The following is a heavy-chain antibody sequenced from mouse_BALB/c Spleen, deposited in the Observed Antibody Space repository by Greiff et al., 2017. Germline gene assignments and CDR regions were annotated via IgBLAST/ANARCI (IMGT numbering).Heavy chain of an antibody. CDR1: GFTFSSYA. J-gene: IGHJ1*01. V-gene: IGHV5-6-5*01. Sequence: EVHLVESGGGLVKPGGSLKLSCAASGFTFSSYAMSWVRQTPEKRLEWVASISSGGSTYYPDSVKGRFTISRDNARNILYLQMSSLRSEDTAMYYCAREGRGDFDVWGAGTTVTVSS. CDR3: AREGRGDFDV. CDR2: ISSGGST.